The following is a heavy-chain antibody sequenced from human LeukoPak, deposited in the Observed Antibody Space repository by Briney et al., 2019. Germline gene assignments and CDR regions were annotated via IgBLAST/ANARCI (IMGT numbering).Heavy chain of an antibody. Sequence: ASVNVSCKASGYSFIKFGISWVRQAPGQGLEGVGWISANNGNTNYAQKLQARLTLTTDASKSTAFMELRSLRSDDTAVYYCARGLPNYNDFWSAEYVFWGQGTLVTVSS. J-gene: IGHJ4*02. CDR1: GYSFIKFG. CDR2: ISANNGNT. D-gene: IGHD3-3*01. CDR3: ARGLPNYNDFWSAEYVF. V-gene: IGHV1-18*01.